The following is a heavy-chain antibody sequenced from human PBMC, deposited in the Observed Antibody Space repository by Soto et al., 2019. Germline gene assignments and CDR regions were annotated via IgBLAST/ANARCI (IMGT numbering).Heavy chain of an antibody. CDR1: GFTFSSYA. Sequence: GGSLRLSCVASGFTFSSYAMSWVRQAPGKGLEWVSAVSGSGDNTYYADSVKGRFTISRDNSKNTLYLQMSSLRAEDTALYYCAKRTFIAVAGTLDYWGQGTLVTVSS. D-gene: IGHD6-19*01. CDR2: VSGSGDNT. CDR3: AKRTFIAVAGTLDY. V-gene: IGHV3-23*01. J-gene: IGHJ4*02.